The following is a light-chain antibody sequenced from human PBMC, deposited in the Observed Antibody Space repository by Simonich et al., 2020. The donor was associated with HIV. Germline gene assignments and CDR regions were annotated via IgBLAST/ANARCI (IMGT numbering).Light chain of an antibody. V-gene: IGKV3-15*01. Sequence: EIVMTQSPATLSVSPGERATLSCRASPSVSSNLAWYQQKPGQAPRLLIYGASTRATGSPARFSGSGSGTEFTLTISSLQAEDVAVYYCQQYNNWPRTFGQGTKVEIK. CDR1: PSVSSN. J-gene: IGKJ1*01. CDR2: GAS. CDR3: QQYNNWPRT.